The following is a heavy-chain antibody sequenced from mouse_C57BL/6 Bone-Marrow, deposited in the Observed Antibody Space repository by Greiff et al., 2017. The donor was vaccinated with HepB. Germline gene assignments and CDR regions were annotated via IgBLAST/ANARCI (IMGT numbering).Heavy chain of an antibody. CDR3: AREGVYYSNPNYYAMDY. Sequence: VQLQQSGAELVKPGASVKISCKASGYAFSSYWMNWVKQRPGKGLEWIGQIYPGDGDTNYNGKFKGKATLTADKSSSTAYMQLSSLTSEDSAVYFCAREGVYYSNPNYYAMDYWGQGTSVTVSS. CDR2: IYPGDGDT. D-gene: IGHD2-5*01. V-gene: IGHV1-80*01. J-gene: IGHJ4*01. CDR1: GYAFSSYW.